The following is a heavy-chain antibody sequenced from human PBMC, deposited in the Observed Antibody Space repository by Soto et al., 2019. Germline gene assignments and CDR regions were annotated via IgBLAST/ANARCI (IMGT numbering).Heavy chain of an antibody. Sequence: VQLVESGGGVVQPGRSLRLSCAASGFTFSSYGMHWVRQAPGKGLEWVAVISYDGSNKYYADSVKGRFTISRDNSKNTLYLQMNSLRAEDTAVYYCAKSVKRYYFDYWGQGTLVTVSS. CDR2: ISYDGSNK. D-gene: IGHD3-22*01. V-gene: IGHV3-30*18. CDR3: AKSVKRYYFDY. CDR1: GFTFSSYG. J-gene: IGHJ4*02.